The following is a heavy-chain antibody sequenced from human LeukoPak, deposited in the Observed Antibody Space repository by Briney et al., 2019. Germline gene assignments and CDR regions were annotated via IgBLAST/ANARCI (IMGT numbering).Heavy chain of an antibody. V-gene: IGHV3-23*01. CDR1: GFTFSSYA. D-gene: IGHD2-15*01. Sequence: GGSLRLSCAASGFTFSSYAMSWVRQAPGKGLEWVSGISGSGGATYYADSVRGRFTISRDNSKNQLYLQMDSLRAEDTAVYYCAKDRLVVAYFDYWGQGTPVTVSS. J-gene: IGHJ4*02. CDR2: ISGSGGAT. CDR3: AKDRLVVAYFDY.